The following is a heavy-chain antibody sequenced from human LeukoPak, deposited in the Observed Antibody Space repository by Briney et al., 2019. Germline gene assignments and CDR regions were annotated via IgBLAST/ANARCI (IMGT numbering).Heavy chain of an antibody. CDR1: GYTFTSYG. D-gene: IGHD1-7*01. J-gene: IGHJ4*02. Sequence: ASVTVSCKASGYTFTSYGISWVRQAPGQGLEWIGWISSYSGNTNYAQQLHGRVTLTTDTSTSTAYMELRSLRSEDTAVYYWARDRKYGIRNSLDYWGQGTLVTVSS. V-gene: IGHV1-18*01. CDR2: ISSYSGNT. CDR3: ARDRKYGIRNSLDY.